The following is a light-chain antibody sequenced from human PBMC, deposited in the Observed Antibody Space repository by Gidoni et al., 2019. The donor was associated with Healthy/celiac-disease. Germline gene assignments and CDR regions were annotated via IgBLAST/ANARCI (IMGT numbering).Light chain of an antibody. Sequence: DIVMTQSPLSLPVTPGEPASISCRSSQSLLHSNGYNYLDWYLQKPGQSPQLLIYLGSTRASGVPDRFSGSGSGTDFTLKISRVEAEDVGVYYCMQALQIALTFGGGTKVEIK. CDR1: QSLLHSNGYNY. CDR2: LGS. J-gene: IGKJ4*01. V-gene: IGKV2-28*01. CDR3: MQALQIALT.